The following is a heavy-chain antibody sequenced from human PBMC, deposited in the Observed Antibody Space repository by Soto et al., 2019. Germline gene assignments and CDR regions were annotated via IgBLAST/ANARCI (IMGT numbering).Heavy chain of an antibody. J-gene: IGHJ4*02. CDR2: IYFSGGT. CDR1: GGSISSYY. D-gene: IGHD6-13*01. CDR3: ARESRSWYGSIWDY. Sequence: QVQLQESGPGLVKPSETLSLTCTVSGGSISSYYWSWIRQPPGKGLEWIGYIYFSGGTNYNPSLKSGVTISVDTSKNQCSQKLSSVTAADTAVYYCARESRSWYGSIWDYWGQGTLVTVSS. V-gene: IGHV4-59*12.